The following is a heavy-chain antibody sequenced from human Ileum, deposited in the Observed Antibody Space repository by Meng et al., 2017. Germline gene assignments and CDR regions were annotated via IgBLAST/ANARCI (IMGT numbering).Heavy chain of an antibody. CDR3: ARGDDWAKSGNF. J-gene: IGHJ4*02. CDR2: IHPSGST. V-gene: IGHV4-34*01. D-gene: IGHD3-9*01. CDR1: GWSFSNYY. Sequence: QVQLRQWGAGLLKPSETLSLTCAVYGWSFSNYYLTWIRQSPGKGLEWIGEIHPSGSTYYSPSLQSRVTITLDTSKNQFSLTLNSVTAADTAVYYRARGDDWAKSGNFWGQGTLVTVSS.